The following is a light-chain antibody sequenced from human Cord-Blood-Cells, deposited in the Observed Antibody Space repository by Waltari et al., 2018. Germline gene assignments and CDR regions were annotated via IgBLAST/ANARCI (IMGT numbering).Light chain of an antibody. CDR2: DVS. Sequence: QSALTQPAPVPGSPGQSLTISCPRTSSDVGGYNYVPWYQQHPGKAPKLMIYDVSKRPAGVSNRFSGSKSGNTASLTISGLQAEDEADYYCSSYTSSSTWVFGGGTKLTVL. J-gene: IGLJ3*02. CDR1: SSDVGGYNY. V-gene: IGLV2-14*01. CDR3: SSYTSSSTWV.